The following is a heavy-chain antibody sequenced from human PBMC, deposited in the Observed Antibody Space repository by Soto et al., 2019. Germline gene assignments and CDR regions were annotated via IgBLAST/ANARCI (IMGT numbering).Heavy chain of an antibody. Sequence: GGSLRLSCAASGFTFSSYAMSWVRQAPGKGLEWVSAISGSGGSTYYADSVKGRFTISRDNSKNTLYLQMNSLRAEDTAVYYCARDHRLQQKDLAPWKSDYWGQGTLVTVSS. V-gene: IGHV3-23*01. CDR3: ARDHRLQQKDLAPWKSDY. CDR2: ISGSGGST. CDR1: GFTFSSYA. D-gene: IGHD4-4*01. J-gene: IGHJ4*02.